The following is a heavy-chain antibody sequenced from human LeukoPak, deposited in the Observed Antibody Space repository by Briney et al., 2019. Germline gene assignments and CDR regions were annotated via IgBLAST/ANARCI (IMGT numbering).Heavy chain of an antibody. Sequence: GGSLRLSCAASGFTFSDQYIDWVRQAPGKGLEWVGRIGNKINSYTTEYAASVKGRFTISRDNAKNTLYLQMNSLKTEDTAVYYCTNTAGTVDYWGQGTLVTVSS. J-gene: IGHJ4*02. CDR3: TNTAGTVDY. CDR2: IGNKINSYTT. CDR1: GFTFSDQY. D-gene: IGHD6-19*01. V-gene: IGHV3-72*01.